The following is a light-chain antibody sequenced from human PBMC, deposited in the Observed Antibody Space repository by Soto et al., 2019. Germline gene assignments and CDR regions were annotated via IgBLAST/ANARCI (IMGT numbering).Light chain of an antibody. CDR2: DVS. CDR1: SSDVGGYNY. Sequence: QSALTQPASVSGSPGQSITISCTGTSSDVGGYNYVSWYQQHPGKAPKLMIYDVSNRSSGVSNRFSGSKSGNTASLTISGLQAEDEADYYCSSYTSSSTPLYVFGTGTKLTVL. V-gene: IGLV2-14*01. J-gene: IGLJ1*01. CDR3: SSYTSSSTPLYV.